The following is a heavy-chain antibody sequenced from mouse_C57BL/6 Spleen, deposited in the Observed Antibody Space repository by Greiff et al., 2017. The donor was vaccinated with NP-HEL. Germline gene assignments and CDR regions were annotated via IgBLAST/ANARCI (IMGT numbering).Heavy chain of an antibody. CDR3: ARFYDYDAGFAY. J-gene: IGHJ3*01. CDR1: GYSFTGYY. D-gene: IGHD2-4*01. V-gene: IGHV1-42*01. CDR2: INPSTGGT. Sequence: VQLKESGPELVKPGASVKISCKASGYSFTGYYMNWVKQSPEKSLEWIGEINPSTGGTTYNQKFKAKATLTVDKSSSTAYMQLKSLTSEDSAVYYCARFYDYDAGFAYWGQGTLVTVSA.